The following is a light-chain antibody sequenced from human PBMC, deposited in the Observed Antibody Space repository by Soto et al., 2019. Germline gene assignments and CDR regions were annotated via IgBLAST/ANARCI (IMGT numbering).Light chain of an antibody. Sequence: DIVMTQSPDFLAVSLGERATITCKSSQSVLYRSSNKSYLAWYQPRPGQPPTLLLNWASTRESGVPDRFIGSGSETDFTLTISSLQAGDEAIYHCQQYYNTPYTFGQGTTLEIK. CDR3: QQYYNTPYT. J-gene: IGKJ2*01. CDR1: QSVLYRSSNKSY. CDR2: WAS. V-gene: IGKV4-1*01.